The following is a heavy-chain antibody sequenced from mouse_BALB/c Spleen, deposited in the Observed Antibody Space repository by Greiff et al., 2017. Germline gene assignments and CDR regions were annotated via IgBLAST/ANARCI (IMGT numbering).Heavy chain of an antibody. CDR2: IYPYNGGT. V-gene: IGHV1S29*02. CDR3: ARGGNYVDYFDY. J-gene: IGHJ2*01. CDR1: GYTFTDYN. Sequence: EVKVVESGPELVKPGASVKISCKASGYTFTDYNMHWVKQSHGKSLEWIGYIYPYNGGTGYNQKFKSKATLTVDNSSSTAYMELRSLTSEDSAVYYCARGGNYVDYFDYWGQGTTLTVSS. D-gene: IGHD2-1*01.